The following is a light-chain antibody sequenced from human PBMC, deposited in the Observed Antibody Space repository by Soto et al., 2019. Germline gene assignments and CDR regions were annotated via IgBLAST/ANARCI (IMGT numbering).Light chain of an antibody. CDR2: EVS. CDR1: SSDVGGYHY. J-gene: IGLJ1*01. CDR3: SSYGSTSTRYV. V-gene: IGLV2-14*01. Sequence: QSVLTQPASVSGSPGQSITISCTGTSSDVGGYHYVSWYQQHPGKAPKLMIYEVSNRPSGVSNRFSGSKSSNTASLTISGLHAEDEADYFCSSYGSTSTRYVFGTGTKLTVL.